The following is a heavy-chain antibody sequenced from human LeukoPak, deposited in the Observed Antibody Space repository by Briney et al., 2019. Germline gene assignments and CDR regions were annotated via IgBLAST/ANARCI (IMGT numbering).Heavy chain of an antibody. CDR3: ARGAGYNYPYYFDH. V-gene: IGHV3-53*01. Sequence: GGSLRLSCAASGFTVSSNYMNWVRQAPGKGLEWVSVIYGGGNIYYADSVKGRFTISRDNSKNTLYLQMNSLRAEDTAVYYCARGAGYNYPYYFDHWGQGTLVTVSS. D-gene: IGHD5-24*01. CDR1: GFTVSSNY. J-gene: IGHJ4*02. CDR2: IYGGGNI.